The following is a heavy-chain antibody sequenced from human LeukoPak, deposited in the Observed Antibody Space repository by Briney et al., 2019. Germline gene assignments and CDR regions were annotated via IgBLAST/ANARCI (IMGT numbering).Heavy chain of an antibody. V-gene: IGHV3-23*01. Sequence: GGSLRLSCAASGFTFNNHAMNWVRQAPGKGLEWVSSISGGGGSTNYADSVKGRFTISRDNSKNTLSLEMNSLRADDTAVYFCAKGGVVTKSPLNYWGQGTLVTVSS. D-gene: IGHD2-21*02. CDR2: ISGGGGST. CDR1: GFTFNNHA. J-gene: IGHJ4*02. CDR3: AKGGVVTKSPLNY.